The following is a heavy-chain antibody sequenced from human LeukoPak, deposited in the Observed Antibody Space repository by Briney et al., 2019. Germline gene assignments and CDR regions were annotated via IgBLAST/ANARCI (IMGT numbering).Heavy chain of an antibody. CDR2: INHSGST. Sequence: PGGSLRLSCAASGFTFSTYAMSWVRQAPGKGLEWIGEINHSGSTNYNPSLKSRVTISVDTSKNQFSLKLSSVTAADTAVYYCARHDSLYYMDVWGKGTAVTISS. D-gene: IGHD1-1*01. J-gene: IGHJ6*03. V-gene: IGHV4-34*01. CDR3: ARHDSLYYMDV. CDR1: GFTFSTYA.